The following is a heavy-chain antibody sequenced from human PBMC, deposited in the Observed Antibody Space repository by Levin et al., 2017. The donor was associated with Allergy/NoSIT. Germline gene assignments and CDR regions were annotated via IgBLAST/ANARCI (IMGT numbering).Heavy chain of an antibody. J-gene: IGHJ4*02. Sequence: PSETLSLTCAVYGGSFSGYYWSWIRQPPGKGLEWIGEINHSGNTNYNPSLKSRVTMSVDKSKNQFSVNLSSVTAADTAVYYCARGRGVSGSPPDYWGQGTLVTVSS. CDR3: ARGRGVSGSPPDY. CDR2: INHSGNT. V-gene: IGHV4-34*01. CDR1: GGSFSGYY. D-gene: IGHD3-16*01.